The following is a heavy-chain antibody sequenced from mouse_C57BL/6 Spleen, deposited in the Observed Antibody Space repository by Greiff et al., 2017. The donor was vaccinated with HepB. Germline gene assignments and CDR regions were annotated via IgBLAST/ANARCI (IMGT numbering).Heavy chain of an antibody. CDR2: IYPRSGNT. D-gene: IGHD1-1*01. V-gene: IGHV1-81*01. CDR1: GYTFTSYG. CDR3: ARRQDDYYGRRYYAMDY. Sequence: QVQLKQSGAELARPGASVKLSCKASGYTFTSYGISWVKQRTGQGLEWIGEIYPRSGNTYYNEKFKGKATLTADKSSSTAYMELRSLTSEDSAVYFCARRQDDYYGRRYYAMDYWGQGTSVTVSS. J-gene: IGHJ4*01.